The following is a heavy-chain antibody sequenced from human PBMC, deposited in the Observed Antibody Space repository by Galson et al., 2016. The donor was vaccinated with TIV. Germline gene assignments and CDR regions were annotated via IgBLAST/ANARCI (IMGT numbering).Heavy chain of an antibody. V-gene: IGHV3-11*01. CDR1: GFTFRDYY. D-gene: IGHD3-3*01. CDR3: ARFWSGYFDY. Sequence: SLRLSCAASGFTFRDYYMSWIRQAPGKGLEWISNILTGGTIMYYADSVKGRFTISRDNAKNSPYLQMNSLRAEDTAVYYCARFWSGYFDYWGQGILVTVSS. J-gene: IGHJ4*02. CDR2: ILTGGTIM.